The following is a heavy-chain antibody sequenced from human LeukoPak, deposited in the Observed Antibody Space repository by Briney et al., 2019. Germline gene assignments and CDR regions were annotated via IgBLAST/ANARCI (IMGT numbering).Heavy chain of an antibody. V-gene: IGHV4-31*03. CDR3: ARAHNYDSLTGYYIDP. J-gene: IGHJ5*02. D-gene: IGHD3-9*01. CDR2: IYHSGST. CDR1: GGSIRSQENY. Sequence: PSETLSLTCTVSGGSIRSQENYWSWIRQLPGQGVEWIGYIYHSGSTYYNPSLKSRVTISVDTSKSQFSLKLSSVTAADTAVYYCARAHNYDSLTGYYIDPWGQGTLVTVSS.